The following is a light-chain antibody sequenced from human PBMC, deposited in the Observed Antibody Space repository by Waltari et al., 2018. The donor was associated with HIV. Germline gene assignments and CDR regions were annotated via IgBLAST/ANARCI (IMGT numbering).Light chain of an antibody. V-gene: IGLV6-57*01. J-gene: IGLJ3*02. CDR3: QSSDSSNWV. CDR1: SGSIASHS. Sequence: NFMLTQPHSVSESPGKTVTISFTRSSGSIASHSVQWYQQRPGSSPTTVIYEDNQRPSGVPDRFSGSIDSSSNSASLTISGLKTEDEADYYCQSSDSSNWVFGGGTKLTVL. CDR2: EDN.